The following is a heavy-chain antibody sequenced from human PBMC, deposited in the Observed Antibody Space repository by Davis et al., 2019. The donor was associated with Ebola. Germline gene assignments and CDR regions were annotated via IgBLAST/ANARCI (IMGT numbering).Heavy chain of an antibody. CDR2: IYYSGST. CDR3: ARYSGPDAFHI. D-gene: IGHD6-19*01. V-gene: IGHV4-39*07. J-gene: IGHJ3*02. Sequence: MPGGSLRLSCTVSGGSISCSSYYWGWIRQPPGKGLEWIGCIYYSGSTYYNPSLKSRVTISVDTSKNQFSLKLSSVTAADTAVYYCARYSGPDAFHIWGQGTMVTVSS. CDR1: GGSISCSSYY.